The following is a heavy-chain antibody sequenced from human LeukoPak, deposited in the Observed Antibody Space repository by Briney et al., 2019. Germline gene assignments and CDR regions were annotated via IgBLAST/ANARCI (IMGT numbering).Heavy chain of an antibody. V-gene: IGHV4-39*01. J-gene: IGHJ4*02. CDR3: ARHYYGSDVWGYYFDT. CDR1: GASITSISDY. D-gene: IGHD3-22*01. CDR2: IRYSGTT. Sequence: SETPSLTCTVSGASITSISDYWGWFRQPPGKGLEWIGSIRYSGTTYHSPSLRSRLTMSINTSKNQFSLKLSSVTAADTAVYHCARHYYGSDVWGYYFDTWGQGTLVAVSS.